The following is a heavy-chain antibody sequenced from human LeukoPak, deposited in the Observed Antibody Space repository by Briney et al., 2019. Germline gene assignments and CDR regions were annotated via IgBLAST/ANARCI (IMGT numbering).Heavy chain of an antibody. V-gene: IGHV5-51*01. CDR2: IYPDESNI. Sequence: PGESPKISCKGSEYSFPTYWIAWVRQLPGKGLEWMGIIYPDESNIRYSPSFQGQVTISADKSISTAYLQWSSLKASDTAMYYCARPPSRGYSSSFEYWGQGTLVTVSS. D-gene: IGHD2-2*03. CDR3: ARPPSRGYSSSFEY. J-gene: IGHJ4*02. CDR1: EYSFPTYW.